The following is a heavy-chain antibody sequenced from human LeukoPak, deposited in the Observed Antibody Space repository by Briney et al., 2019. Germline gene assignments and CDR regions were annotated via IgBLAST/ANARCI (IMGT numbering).Heavy chain of an antibody. J-gene: IGHJ4*02. V-gene: IGHV4-4*08. Sequence: TSETLSLTCTVSGDAIGTYYWNWIRQTPGKGLEWVGHIASGTTDYNPSLKSRAIISVDTSKNQISLRLTSVTAADTAVYYCARDKAHSYGYYFDPWGPGTQVLVSS. CDR3: ARDKAHSYGYYFDP. CDR2: IASGTT. D-gene: IGHD3-10*01. CDR1: GDAIGTYY.